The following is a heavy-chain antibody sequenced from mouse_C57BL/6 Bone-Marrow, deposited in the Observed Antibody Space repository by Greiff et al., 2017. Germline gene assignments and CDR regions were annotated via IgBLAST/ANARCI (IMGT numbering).Heavy chain of an antibody. V-gene: IGHV1-54*01. Sequence: QVQLQQSGAELVRPGTSVKVSCKASGYAFTNYLIEWVKQRPGQGLEGIGVINPGGGGTNYNEKFKGKGTLTADKSSSTAYMQLSSLTSEDSAVYFCARNYDYDWFAYWGQGTLVTVSA. D-gene: IGHD2-4*01. CDR3: ARNYDYDWFAY. CDR1: GYAFTNYL. J-gene: IGHJ3*01. CDR2: INPGGGGT.